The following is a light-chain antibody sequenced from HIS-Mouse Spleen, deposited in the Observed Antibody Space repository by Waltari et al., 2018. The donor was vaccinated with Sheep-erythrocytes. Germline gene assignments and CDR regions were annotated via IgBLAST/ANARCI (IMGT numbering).Light chain of an antibody. CDR2: EVS. CDR3: SSYTSSSTWV. V-gene: IGLV2-14*01. Sequence: ISCTGTSSDVGGYNYVSWYQQHPGKAPKLMIYEVSNRPSGVSNRFSGSKSGNTASLTISGLQAEDEADYYCSSYTSSSTWVFGGGTKLTVL. CDR1: SSDVGGYNY. J-gene: IGLJ3*02.